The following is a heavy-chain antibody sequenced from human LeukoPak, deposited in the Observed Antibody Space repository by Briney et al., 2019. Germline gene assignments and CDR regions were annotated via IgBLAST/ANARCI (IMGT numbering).Heavy chain of an antibody. CDR2: TNPNTGDT. D-gene: IGHD3-10*01. Sequence: ASVKVSCNTSGYTFTGYYIHWVRQAPGQGLECLGWTNPNTGDTNYTQKFQGRVTLTRDTSINTAYMELNRLRSDDTAVYFCARVRLRGSQSDFDYWGQGTLVTVSP. J-gene: IGHJ4*02. V-gene: IGHV1-2*02. CDR1: GYTFTGYY. CDR3: ARVRLRGSQSDFDY.